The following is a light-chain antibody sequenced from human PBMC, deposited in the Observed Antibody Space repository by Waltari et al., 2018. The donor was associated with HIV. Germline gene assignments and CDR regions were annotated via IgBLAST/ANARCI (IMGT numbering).Light chain of an antibody. V-gene: IGLV2-23*01. J-gene: IGLJ2*01. CDR2: EGD. CDR3: CSYAGSSTYVV. CDR1: SSDVGSYNF. Sequence: QSALTQPASVSGSPGQSITISCTGTSSDVGSYNFVSWYQQHPGNAPTLIIYEGDKRPSGVAYRFSGSKAGSTAYLTISGLQAEDDADYYCCSYAGSSTYVVFGGGTQLTVL.